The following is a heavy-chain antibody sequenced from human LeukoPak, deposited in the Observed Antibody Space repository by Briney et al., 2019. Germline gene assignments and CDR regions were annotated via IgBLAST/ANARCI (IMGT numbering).Heavy chain of an antibody. V-gene: IGHV3-30*18. CDR2: ISYDGSNK. D-gene: IGHD6-19*01. J-gene: IGHJ4*02. CDR3: AKGAVAGTVVDY. Sequence: PGGSLRLSCAASGFTFSSYGMHWVRQAPGKGLEWVAVISYDGSNKYYADPVKGRFTISRDNSKNTLYLQMNSLRAEDTAVYYCAKGAVAGTVVDYWGQGTLVTVSS. CDR1: GFTFSSYG.